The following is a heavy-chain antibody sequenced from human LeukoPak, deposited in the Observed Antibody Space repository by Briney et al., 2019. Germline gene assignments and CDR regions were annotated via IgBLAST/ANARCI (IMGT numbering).Heavy chain of an antibody. CDR3: ARGGMIMARSTTWYGMDV. J-gene: IGHJ6*02. V-gene: IGHV1-18*01. CDR2: ISTYNGNT. Sequence: ASVKVSCKASGYAFTSYGINWVRQAPGQGLEWMGWISTYNGNTTYAQKLQGRVTITTDTSTGTAYFELRSLRSDDTAVYYCARGGMIMARSTTWYGMDVWGQGTTVTVSS. CDR1: GYAFTSYG. D-gene: IGHD2/OR15-2a*01.